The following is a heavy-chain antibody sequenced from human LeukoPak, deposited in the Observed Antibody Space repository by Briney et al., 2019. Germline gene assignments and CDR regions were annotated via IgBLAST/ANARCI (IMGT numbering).Heavy chain of an antibody. D-gene: IGHD3-10*01. V-gene: IGHV1-69*05. Sequence: SVKVSCKASGGTISSYAITWVRQAPGQGLEWMGGINPIFVRANYAQKFQGRVTIITDESTSTAYMELSSLRSEDTAVYYCARGSGRGGDFDYWGQGTLVTVSS. CDR3: ARGSGRGGDFDY. CDR2: INPIFVRA. J-gene: IGHJ4*02. CDR1: GGTISSYA.